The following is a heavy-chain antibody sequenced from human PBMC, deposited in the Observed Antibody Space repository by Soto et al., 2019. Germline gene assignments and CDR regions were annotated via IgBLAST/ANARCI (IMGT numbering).Heavy chain of an antibody. CDR1: GFTFTSSA. CDR2: IVVGSGNT. V-gene: IGHV1-58*01. CDR3: ARAPRGGVIIVITSAQIDY. J-gene: IGHJ4*02. Sequence: SVKVSCKASGFTFTSSAVQWVRQARGQRLEWIGWIVVGSGNTNYAQKFQERVTITRDMSTSTAYMELSSLRSEDTAVYYCARAPRGGVIIVITSAQIDYWGQGTLVTVSS. D-gene: IGHD3-10*01.